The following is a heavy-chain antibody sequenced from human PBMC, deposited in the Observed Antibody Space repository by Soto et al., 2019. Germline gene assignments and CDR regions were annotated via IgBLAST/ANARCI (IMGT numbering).Heavy chain of an antibody. V-gene: IGHV1-69*02. Sequence: QVQLVQSGAEVKKPGSSVKVSCKASGGTFSSYPISWVRQAPGQGLEWMGRIIPILGIANYAQKFQGRVTITADKSTSTAYMELSSLRSEDTAVYYCASHYYDSSGYWDWGQGTLVTVSS. J-gene: IGHJ4*02. CDR3: ASHYYDSSGYWD. CDR1: GGTFSSYP. D-gene: IGHD3-22*01. CDR2: IIPILGIA.